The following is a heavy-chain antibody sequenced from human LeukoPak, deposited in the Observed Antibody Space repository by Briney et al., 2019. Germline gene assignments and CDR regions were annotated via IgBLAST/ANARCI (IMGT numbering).Heavy chain of an antibody. J-gene: IGHJ3*02. CDR2: IRSKAYGGTT. CDR1: GFTFGDYA. CDR3: TRDRGGDIVVVPAAHAGSGAFDI. V-gene: IGHV3-49*04. Sequence: GGSLRLSCTASGFTFGDYAMSWVRQAPGKGLEWVGFIRSKAYGGTTEYAASVKGRFTISRDDSKSIAYLQMNSLKTEDTAVYYCTRDRGGDIVVVPAAHAGSGAFDIWGQGTMVTVSS. D-gene: IGHD2-2*01.